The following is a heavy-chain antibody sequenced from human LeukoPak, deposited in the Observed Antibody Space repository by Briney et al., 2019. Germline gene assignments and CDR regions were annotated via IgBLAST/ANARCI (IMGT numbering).Heavy chain of an antibody. J-gene: IGHJ4*02. V-gene: IGHV1-8*01. D-gene: IGHD5-12*01. CDR1: GYTFTSYD. CDR2: MNPNSGNT. Sequence: ASVKVSCKASGYTFTSYDINWVRQPTGQGLEWMGWMNPNSGNTGYAQKFQGRVTMTRNTSISTAYMELSSLRSEDTAVYYCACTSGYSGYDYGGYFDYWGQGTLVTVSS. CDR3: ACTSGYSGYDYGGYFDY.